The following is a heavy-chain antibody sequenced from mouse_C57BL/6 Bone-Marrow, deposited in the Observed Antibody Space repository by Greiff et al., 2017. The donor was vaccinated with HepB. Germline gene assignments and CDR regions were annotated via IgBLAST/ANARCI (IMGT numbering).Heavy chain of an antibody. CDR2: INTGGTYT. J-gene: IGHJ2*01. V-gene: IGHV5-6*01. CDR3: ARDRFDYYFDY. Sequence: EVQVVESGGDLVKPGGSLKLSCAASGFTFSTSGMSWVRQTPDKRLEWVATINTGGTYTYYADSVRGRFPISRDTAKNTLFLLMSSLKSEDSAIYYCARDRFDYYFDYWGQGTTLTVSS. CDR1: GFTFSTSG.